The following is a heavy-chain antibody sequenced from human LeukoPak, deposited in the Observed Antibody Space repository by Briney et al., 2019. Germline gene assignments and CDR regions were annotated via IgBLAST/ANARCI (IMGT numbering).Heavy chain of an antibody. CDR3: ANAVIFVGGVPAAIFDS. Sequence: GGSLRLSCAASGFTGFTFDIYAMHWVRQAPGKGLEWVAVISNDGDAKYYADSVKGRFTISRDNSKNTLSLQMSSLRHEDTATYYCANAVIFVGGVPAAIFDSWGQGTLVTVSS. V-gene: IGHV3-30-3*01. D-gene: IGHD2-2*02. J-gene: IGHJ4*02. CDR1: GFTGFTFDIYA. CDR2: ISNDGDAK.